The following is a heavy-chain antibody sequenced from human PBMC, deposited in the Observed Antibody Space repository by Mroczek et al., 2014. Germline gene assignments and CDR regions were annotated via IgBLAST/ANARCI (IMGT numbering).Heavy chain of an antibody. J-gene: IGHJ4*02. CDR3: ARHLGTAALDY. CDR1: GGSISSSSYY. Sequence: QVQLVQSGPGLVKPSETLSLTCTVSGGSISSSSYYWGWIRQPPGKGLEWIGSIYYSGSTYYNPSLKSRVTISVDTSKNQXSLKLSSVTAADTAVYYCARHLGTAALDYWGQGTLVHRLL. V-gene: IGHV4-39*01. D-gene: IGHD6-13*01. CDR2: IYYSGST.